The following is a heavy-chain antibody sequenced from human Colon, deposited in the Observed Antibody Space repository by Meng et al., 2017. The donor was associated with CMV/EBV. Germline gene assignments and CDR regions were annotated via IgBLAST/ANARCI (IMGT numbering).Heavy chain of an antibody. Sequence: FIFSNSWMSWVRQAPGKGLEWVGRIKSKTDGGTTDYGAPVKNRFIISRDDSKNTLYLQMNSLKTEYTAVYFCTTDPPTIFGVVTPQGWGQGTLVTVSS. D-gene: IGHD3-3*01. V-gene: IGHV3-15*01. CDR3: TTDPPTIFGVVTPQG. J-gene: IGHJ4*02. CDR2: IKSKTDGGTT. CDR1: FIFSNSW.